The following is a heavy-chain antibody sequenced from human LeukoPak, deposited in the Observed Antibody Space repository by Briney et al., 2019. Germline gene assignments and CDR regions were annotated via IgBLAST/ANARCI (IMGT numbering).Heavy chain of an antibody. Sequence: GGSLRLSCAASGFTFSSYSMNWVRQAPGKGLEWVSRINSDGSSTSYADSVKGRFTISRDNAKNTLYLQMNSLRAEDTAVYYCARPADYGDFEYWGQGTLVTVSS. J-gene: IGHJ4*02. CDR1: GFTFSSYS. CDR2: INSDGSST. CDR3: ARPADYGDFEY. V-gene: IGHV3-74*01. D-gene: IGHD4-17*01.